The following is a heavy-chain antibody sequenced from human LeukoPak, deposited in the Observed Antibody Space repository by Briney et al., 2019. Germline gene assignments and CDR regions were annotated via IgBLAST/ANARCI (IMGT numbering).Heavy chain of an antibody. CDR3: ARDAGYYDSSGYYWYY. D-gene: IGHD3-22*01. V-gene: IGHV4-59*01. Sequence: SETLSLTCTVSGGSISSYYWSWIRQPPGKGLEWIGYIYYSGSTNYNPSLKSRVTISVDTSKNQFSLKLSSVTAAGTAVYYCARDAGYYDSSGYYWYYWGQGTLVTVSS. CDR1: GGSISSYY. J-gene: IGHJ4*02. CDR2: IYYSGST.